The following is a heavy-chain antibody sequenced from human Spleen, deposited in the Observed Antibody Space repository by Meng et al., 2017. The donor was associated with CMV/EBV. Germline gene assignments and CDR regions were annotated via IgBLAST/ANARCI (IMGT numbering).Heavy chain of an antibody. V-gene: IGHV5-51*01. CDR3: ARSQGRNFDS. J-gene: IGHJ4*02. Sequence: GESLKISCKGSRSSFTNYWIVWVRQMPGKGLEWMGIIYPGNSDTKYSPSFQGQVTISADKSISIVYLKWSSLKASDTAMYYCARSQGRNFDSWGQGTLVTVSS. CDR2: IYPGNSDT. CDR1: RSSFTNYW.